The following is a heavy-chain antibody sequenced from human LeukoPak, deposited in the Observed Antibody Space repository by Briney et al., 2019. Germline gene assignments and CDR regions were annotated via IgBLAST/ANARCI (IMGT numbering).Heavy chain of an antibody. CDR3: AREPGKFDY. CDR2: ISGDGVST. CDR1: GFPIGDFA. Sequence: GGSLRLSCVASGFPIGDFAMHWVRQAPGKGLEWVSLISGDGVSTFYADSVKGRFSISRDNSKNSLSLEMNSLRTEDTAMYYCAREPGKFDYWGQGTLVAVSS. V-gene: IGHV3-43*02. J-gene: IGHJ4*02. D-gene: IGHD2-2*01.